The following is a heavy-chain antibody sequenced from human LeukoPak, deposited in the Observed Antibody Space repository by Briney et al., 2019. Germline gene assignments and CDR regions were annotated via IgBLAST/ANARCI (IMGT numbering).Heavy chain of an antibody. Sequence: SETLSLTCTVSGGSISSGDYYWSWIRQPPGKGLEWIGYIYYSGSTNYNPSLKSRVTISVDTSKNQFSLKLSYVTAADTAVYYCTRAVAARPYYFDFWGQGTLVTVSS. CDR1: GGSISSGDYY. J-gene: IGHJ4*02. D-gene: IGHD6-6*01. CDR2: IYYSGST. V-gene: IGHV4-61*08. CDR3: TRAVAARPYYFDF.